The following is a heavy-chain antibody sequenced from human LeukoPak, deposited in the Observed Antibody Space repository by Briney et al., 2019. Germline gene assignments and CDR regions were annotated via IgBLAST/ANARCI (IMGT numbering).Heavy chain of an antibody. Sequence: ASVKVSCKASGYTFTSYDINWVRQATGQGLEWMGWMNPNSGNTGYAQKFQGRVTMTRNTPISTAYMELGSLRSEDTAVYYCATPTQLYYYYGMDVWGQGTTVTVSS. V-gene: IGHV1-8*01. J-gene: IGHJ6*02. CDR1: GYTFTSYD. D-gene: IGHD1-1*01. CDR2: MNPNSGNT. CDR3: ATPTQLYYYYGMDV.